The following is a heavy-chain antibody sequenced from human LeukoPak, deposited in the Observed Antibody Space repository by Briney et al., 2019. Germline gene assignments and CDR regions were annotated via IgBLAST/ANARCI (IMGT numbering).Heavy chain of an antibody. J-gene: IGHJ4*02. CDR2: ISSSGSTI. Sequence: GGSLRLSCAASGFTFSSYEMNWVRQAPGKGLEWVSYISSSGSTIYYADSVKGRFTISRDNAKNSLYLQMNSLRAEDTAVYYCARVRGRGSSGYYYQGGNDYWGQGTLVTVSS. CDR3: ARVRGRGSSGYYYQGGNDY. V-gene: IGHV3-48*03. CDR1: GFTFSSYE. D-gene: IGHD3-22*01.